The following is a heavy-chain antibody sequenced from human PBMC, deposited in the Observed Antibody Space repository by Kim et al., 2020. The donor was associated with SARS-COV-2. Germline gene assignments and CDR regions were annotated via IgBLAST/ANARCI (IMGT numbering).Heavy chain of an antibody. Sequence: DSVKGRFTISRDNSKNSLYLQMNSLRTEDTALYYCAKSPYGSGSSHYFDYWGQGTLVTVSS. V-gene: IGHV3-43*01. J-gene: IGHJ4*02. CDR3: AKSPYGSGSSHYFDY. D-gene: IGHD3-10*01.